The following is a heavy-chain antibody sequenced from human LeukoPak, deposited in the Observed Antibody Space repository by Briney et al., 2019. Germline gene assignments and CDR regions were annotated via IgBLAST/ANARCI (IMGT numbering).Heavy chain of an antibody. CDR2: INPNSGGT. D-gene: IGHD4-17*01. Sequence: ASVKVSCTASGYTFTGYYMHWVRQAPGQGLEWMGWINPNSGGTNYAQKFQGRVTITRDTSSSTAHTELSRPRTSDTALYQSPNDAAGDRYLKYWGQGPLVTVSS. CDR1: GYTFTGYY. CDR3: PNDAAGDRYLKY. V-gene: IGHV1-2*02. J-gene: IGHJ4*02.